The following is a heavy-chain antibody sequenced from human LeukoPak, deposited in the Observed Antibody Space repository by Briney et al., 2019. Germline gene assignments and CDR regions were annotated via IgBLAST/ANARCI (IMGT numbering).Heavy chain of an antibody. Sequence: PGRSLRLSCAASGFTFSSYAMHWVRQAPGKGLEWVAVISYDGSNKYYADSVKGRFTISRDNSKNTLYLQMNSLRAEDTAVYYCAKDRAADYYDSRGQGLHMDVWGKGTTVTVSS. CDR1: GFTFSSYA. CDR2: ISYDGSNK. V-gene: IGHV3-30*01. CDR3: AKDRAADYYDSRGQGLHMDV. J-gene: IGHJ6*03. D-gene: IGHD3-22*01.